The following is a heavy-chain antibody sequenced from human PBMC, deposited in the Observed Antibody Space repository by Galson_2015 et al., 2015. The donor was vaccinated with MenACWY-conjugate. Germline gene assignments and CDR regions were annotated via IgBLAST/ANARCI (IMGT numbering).Heavy chain of an antibody. D-gene: IGHD3-9*01. J-gene: IGHJ4*02. CDR3: VKDMANYDILTGYYL. Sequence: SLRLSCAASGFTFSSYAMHWVRQAPGKGLEYVSAISSNGGSTYYADSVKGRFTISRDNSKNTLYLQMSSLRAEDTAVYYCVKDMANYDILTGYYLWGQGTLVTVSS. CDR1: GFTFSSYA. V-gene: IGHV3-64D*09. CDR2: ISSNGGST.